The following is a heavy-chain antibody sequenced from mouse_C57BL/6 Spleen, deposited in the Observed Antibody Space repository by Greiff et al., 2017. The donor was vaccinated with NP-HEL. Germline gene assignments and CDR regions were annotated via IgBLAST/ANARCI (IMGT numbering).Heavy chain of an antibody. CDR1: GYTFTDYY. CDR2: INPYNGGT. V-gene: IGHV1-19*01. Sequence: VQLQQSGPVLVKPGASVKMSCKASGYTFTDYYMNWVKQSHGKSLEWIGVINPYNGGTSYNQKFKGKATLTVDKSSSTAYMELNSLTSEDSAVYYCAREDRSTRGVDYWGQGTTLTVSS. J-gene: IGHJ2*01. CDR3: AREDRSTRGVDY. D-gene: IGHD5-1*01.